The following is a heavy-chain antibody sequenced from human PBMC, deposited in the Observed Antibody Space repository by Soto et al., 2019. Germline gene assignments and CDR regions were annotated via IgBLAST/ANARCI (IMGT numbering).Heavy chain of an antibody. CDR2: IYHSGST. V-gene: IGHV4-4*02. D-gene: IGHD3-9*01. J-gene: IGHJ4*02. CDR1: GGSIISSNW. CDR3: ARRDWSGSTSHFYFDY. Sequence: KPSATLSLTCAVSGGSIISSNWWNWVRQPPGKGLEWIGEIYHSGSTYYKPSLKSRVAMSVDTSKNQFSLKLTSATAADTAVYYCARRDWSGSTSHFYFDYWGQGVLVTVSS.